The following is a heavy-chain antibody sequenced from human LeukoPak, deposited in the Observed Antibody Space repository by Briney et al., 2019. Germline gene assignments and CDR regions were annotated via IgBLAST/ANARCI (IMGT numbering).Heavy chain of an antibody. D-gene: IGHD3-16*02. CDR2: IYPRDGST. CDR1: GYTFTSNY. V-gene: IGHV1-46*01. J-gene: IGHJ3*02. CDR3: ARSFSDAFDI. Sequence: GASVKVSCKASGYTFTSNYIHWVRQAPGQGLEWMGMIYPRDGSTSYAQKFQGRVTITRDTSASTAYMELSSLKSEDTAIYYCARSFSDAFDIWGQGTMVTVSS.